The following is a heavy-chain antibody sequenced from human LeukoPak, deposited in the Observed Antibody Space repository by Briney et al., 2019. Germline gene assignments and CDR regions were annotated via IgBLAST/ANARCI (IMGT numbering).Heavy chain of an antibody. Sequence: ASVEVSCKASGYTFTSYGISWVRQAPGQGLEWMGWISAYNGNTNYAQKLQGRVTMTTDTSTSTAYMELRSLRSDDTAVYYCARSLSTYYYDSSGYFNYYYYMDVWGKGTTVTVSS. J-gene: IGHJ6*03. D-gene: IGHD3-22*01. CDR3: ARSLSTYYYDSSGYFNYYYYMDV. CDR2: ISAYNGNT. CDR1: GYTFTSYG. V-gene: IGHV1-18*01.